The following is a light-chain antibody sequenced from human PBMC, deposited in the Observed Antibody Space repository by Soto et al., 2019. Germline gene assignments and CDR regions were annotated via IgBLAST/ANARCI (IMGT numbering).Light chain of an antibody. J-gene: IGKJ5*01. V-gene: IGKV1-5*01. CDR2: DAS. CDR1: QSISSW. CDR3: QQFNSYPIT. Sequence: DIQMTQSPSTLSASVGDRVTITCRASQSISSWLAWYQQKPGKAPKLLIYDASSLESGVPSRFSGSGSGTELTLTISGLQPDDFATYYCQQFNSYPITFGQGTRLEI.